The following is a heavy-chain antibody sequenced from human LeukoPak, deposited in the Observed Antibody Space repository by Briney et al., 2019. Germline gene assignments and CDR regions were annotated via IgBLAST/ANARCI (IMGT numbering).Heavy chain of an antibody. Sequence: PGGSLRLSCAASGFTFSSYSMNWVRQAPGKGLEWVSYISSSSSTIYYADSVKGRFTISRDNAKNSGYLQMNSLRAEDTAVYYCVGGTGWLPLTWGQGTLVTVSS. J-gene: IGHJ5*01. CDR1: GFTFSSYS. CDR2: ISSSSSTI. CDR3: VGGTGWLPLT. V-gene: IGHV3-48*04. D-gene: IGHD6-19*01.